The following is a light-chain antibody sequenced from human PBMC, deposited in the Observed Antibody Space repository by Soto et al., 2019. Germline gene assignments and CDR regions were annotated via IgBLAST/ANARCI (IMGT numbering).Light chain of an antibody. CDR2: GAS. Sequence: IQLTQSPSSLSASVGDRVTITCRASQGVRSYLAWFQQRPGKAPKLLIFGASTLQNGVPARFSGGGFGTEFTLTITSLQPEDFATDYCQQVYTYPRTFGQGTKVEIK. CDR1: QGVRSY. J-gene: IGKJ1*01. V-gene: IGKV1-9*01. CDR3: QQVYTYPRT.